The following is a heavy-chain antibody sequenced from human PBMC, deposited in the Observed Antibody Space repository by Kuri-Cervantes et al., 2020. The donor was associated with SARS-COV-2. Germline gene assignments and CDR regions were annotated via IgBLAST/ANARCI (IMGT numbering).Heavy chain of an antibody. J-gene: IGHJ4*02. Sequence: GGSLRLSCAAFGFTFSSYSMNWVRQAPGKGLEWVSSISSSSSYIYYADSVKGRFTISRDNAKNSLYLQMNSLRAEDTAVYYCARDPDEYSSFSIDYWGQGTLVTVSS. CDR3: ARDPDEYSSFSIDY. CDR1: GFTFSSYS. CDR2: ISSSSSYI. D-gene: IGHD6-6*01. V-gene: IGHV3-21*01.